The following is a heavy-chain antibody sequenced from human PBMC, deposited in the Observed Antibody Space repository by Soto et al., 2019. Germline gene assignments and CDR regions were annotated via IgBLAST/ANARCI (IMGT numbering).Heavy chain of an antibody. CDR1: GYTFTSYG. D-gene: IGHD3-10*01. Sequence: QVQLVQSGAEVKKPGASVKDSCKASGYTFTSYGISWVRQAPGQGLEWMGWISAYNGNTNYAQKLQGRVTMTTDTSTSTAYMELRSLRSDDTAVYYCAREDYGRNPRTYYYYGMDVWGQGTTVTVSS. V-gene: IGHV1-18*04. J-gene: IGHJ6*02. CDR2: ISAYNGNT. CDR3: AREDYGRNPRTYYYYGMDV.